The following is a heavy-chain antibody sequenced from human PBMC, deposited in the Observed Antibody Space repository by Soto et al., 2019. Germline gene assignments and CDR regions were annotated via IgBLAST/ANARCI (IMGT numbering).Heavy chain of an antibody. D-gene: IGHD2-8*01. J-gene: IGHJ6*03. Sequence: PGGSLRLSCAASGFTFSSYAMSWVRQAPGKGLEWVSAISGSGGSTYYADSVKGRFTISRDNSKNTLYLQMNSLRAEDTAVYYCAKGGEYCTNGVCYTSHGSYYYYYMDVWGKGTTVTVSS. CDR3: AKGGEYCTNGVCYTSHGSYYYYYMDV. CDR1: GFTFSSYA. V-gene: IGHV3-23*01. CDR2: ISGSGGST.